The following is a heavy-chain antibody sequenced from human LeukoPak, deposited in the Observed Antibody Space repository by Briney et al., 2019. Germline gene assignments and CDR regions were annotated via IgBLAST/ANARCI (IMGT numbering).Heavy chain of an antibody. J-gene: IGHJ3*02. CDR2: ISSAGATT. V-gene: IGHV3-23*01. Sequence: WGSLTLSCGVSGCTLRNYGMTWVRQAPGKGLEWVSIISSAGATTYYAESVKGRFTISRDNCKNTVYQVMYSLRADDTAVYYCAKGNLYHHDPAGYLEEHALDMWGQGTMVTVSS. CDR1: GCTLRNYG. D-gene: IGHD3-9*01. CDR3: AKGNLYHHDPAGYLEEHALDM.